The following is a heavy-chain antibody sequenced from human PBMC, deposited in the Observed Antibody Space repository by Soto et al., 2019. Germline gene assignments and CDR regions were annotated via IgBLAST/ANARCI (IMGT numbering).Heavy chain of an antibody. CDR3: ARPQDYYDSSGYYYVGNNWFDP. CDR2: IAYDGSNK. J-gene: IGHJ5*01. Sequence: GGSLRLSCAASGFTFSSYGMHWVRQAPGKGLEWVAVIAYDGSNKYYADSVKGRFTVSRDNSKNTLYLHMNSLRAEDTAVYYCARPQDYYDSSGYYYVGNNWFDPWGQGTLVTVSS. V-gene: IGHV3-30*03. D-gene: IGHD3-22*01. CDR1: GFTFSSYG.